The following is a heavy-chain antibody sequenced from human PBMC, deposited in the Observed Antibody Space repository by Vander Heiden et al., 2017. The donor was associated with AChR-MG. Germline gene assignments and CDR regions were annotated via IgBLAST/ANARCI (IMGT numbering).Heavy chain of an antibody. V-gene: IGHV3-33*01. CDR3: ARDSRAYSSGWYYYGMDV. Sequence: QVQLVESGGGVVQPGRSLRLSCAASGFTFSSSGMHWVRQAPGKGLEWVAVIWYDGSNKYYADSVKGRFTISRDNSKNTLYLQMNSLRAEDTAVYYCARDSRAYSSGWYYYGMDVWGQGTTVTVSS. CDR2: IWYDGSNK. J-gene: IGHJ6*02. D-gene: IGHD6-19*01. CDR1: GFTFSSSG.